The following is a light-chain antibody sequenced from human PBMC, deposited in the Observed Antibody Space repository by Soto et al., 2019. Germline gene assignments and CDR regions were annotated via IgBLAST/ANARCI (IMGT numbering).Light chain of an antibody. CDR2: HTS. Sequence: DIQMTQSPSSLSASVGDRVTITCRASQYIGIDLGWYQQKPGKAPQRLIYHTSHLQSGVPSRFSGRGSGTEFTLTIXXXXXXXVATYYCLQHXXXXWTFG. CDR1: QYIGID. J-gene: IGKJ1*01. V-gene: IGKV1-17*01. CDR3: LQHXXXXWT.